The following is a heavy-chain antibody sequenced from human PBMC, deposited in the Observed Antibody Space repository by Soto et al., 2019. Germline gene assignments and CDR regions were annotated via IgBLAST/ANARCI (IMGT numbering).Heavy chain of an antibody. Sequence: DVQLVQSGGGLVQPGGSLKLSCAASGFTFSGSTVHWVRQASGEGLQWVGRIRSKANDYATTYIASVKGRFTISRDDSRNTAYLQMSDLITEDTAVYYCTGGYCTGGTCYSGYFHHWGQGALVTVFS. CDR2: IRSKANDYAT. CDR3: TGGYCTGGTCYSGYFHH. V-gene: IGHV3-73*02. J-gene: IGHJ1*01. D-gene: IGHD2-15*01. CDR1: GFTFSGST.